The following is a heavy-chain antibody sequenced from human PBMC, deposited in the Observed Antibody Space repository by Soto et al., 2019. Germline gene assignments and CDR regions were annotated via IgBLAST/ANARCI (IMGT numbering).Heavy chain of an antibody. V-gene: IGHV3-21*01. J-gene: IGHJ4*02. CDR1: GFTFSSYS. Sequence: EVQLVESGGGLVKPGGSLRLSCAASGFTFSSYSMNWVRQAPGKGLEWVSSISSSSSYIYYADSVKGRFTISRDNAKNSLYLQMNSLRAEDTAVYYWATNKGVAGTPDYWGQGTLVTVSS. CDR3: ATNKGVAGTPDY. CDR2: ISSSSSYI. D-gene: IGHD6-19*01.